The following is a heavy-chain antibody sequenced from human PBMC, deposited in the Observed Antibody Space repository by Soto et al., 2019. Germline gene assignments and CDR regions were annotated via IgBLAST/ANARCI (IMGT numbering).Heavy chain of an antibody. CDR3: ARTGSSSWFWFDP. CDR2: INASNGKT. CDR1: GGTFSSYT. Sequence: SVKVSCKASGGTFSSYTISWVRQAPGQRLEWMGRINASNGKTNYAQKFQGRVTITRDTSTSTAYMELSSLRSEDTAVYYCARTGSSSWFWFDPWGQGTLVTVSS. V-gene: IGHV1-69*02. D-gene: IGHD6-13*01. J-gene: IGHJ5*02.